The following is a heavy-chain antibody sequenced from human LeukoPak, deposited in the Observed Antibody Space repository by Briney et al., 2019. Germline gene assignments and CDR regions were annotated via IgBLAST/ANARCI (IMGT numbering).Heavy chain of an antibody. V-gene: IGHV3-30*18. CDR3: AKDAGVPSWSGHLYNWLDP. CDR2: ISYDGSNK. J-gene: IGHJ5*02. Sequence: GGSLRLSCAASGFTFSTYGMHWVRQAPGKGLEWVAVISYDGSNKFYGDSVKGRFTISREDSKNTLYLQMSSLRAEDTAVYYCAKDAGVPSWSGHLYNWLDPWGQGTLVTVSS. CDR1: GFTFSTYG. D-gene: IGHD3-3*01.